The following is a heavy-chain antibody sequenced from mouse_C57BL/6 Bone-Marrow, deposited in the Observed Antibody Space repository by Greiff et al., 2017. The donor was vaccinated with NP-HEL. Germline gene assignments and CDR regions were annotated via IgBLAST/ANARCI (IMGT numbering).Heavy chain of an antibody. J-gene: IGHJ1*03. V-gene: IGHV1-69*01. CDR1: GYTFTSYW. Sequence: VQLQQPGAELVMPGASVKLSCKASGYTFTSYWMHWVKQRPGQGLEWIGEIDPSDSYTNYNQKFKGKSTLTVDKSSSTAYMQLSSLTSEDSAVYYCARDYYGSINWYFDVWGTGTTVTVSS. D-gene: IGHD1-1*01. CDR3: ARDYYGSINWYFDV. CDR2: IDPSDSYT.